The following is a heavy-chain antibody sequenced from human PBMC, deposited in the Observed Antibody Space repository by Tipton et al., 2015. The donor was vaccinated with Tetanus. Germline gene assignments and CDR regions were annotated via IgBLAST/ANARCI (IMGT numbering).Heavy chain of an antibody. D-gene: IGHD3-22*01. CDR2: IIPAFTTV. CDR3: ARSRGGTRDYYASGY. Sequence: QSGAEVKKPGSSVKVSCKASGGGFSKFEISWVRQVPGQGLELMGTIIPAFTTVTYEQKFRGRVTISADKSTSTAHMELSSLRFEDTAVYYCARSRGGTRDYYASGYWGQGTLVTVSS. CDR1: GGGFSKFE. J-gene: IGHJ4*02. V-gene: IGHV1-69*06.